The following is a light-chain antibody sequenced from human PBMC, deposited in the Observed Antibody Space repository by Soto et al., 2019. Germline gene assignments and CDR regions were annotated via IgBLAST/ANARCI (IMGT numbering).Light chain of an antibody. CDR1: QSVSSSY. V-gene: IGKV3-20*01. J-gene: IGKJ4*01. CDR3: QQYTSSPA. CDR2: GAT. Sequence: EIVLTQSPGTLSLSPGERATLSCRASQSVSSSYLAWYQQKPGQAPRLLIYGATSRVTGIPDRFSGSGSGTDFTLTISRLEPEDFAVYYCQQYTSSPALGGGTKVDIK.